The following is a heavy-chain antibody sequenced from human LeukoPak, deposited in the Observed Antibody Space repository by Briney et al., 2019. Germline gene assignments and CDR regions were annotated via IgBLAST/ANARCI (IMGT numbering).Heavy chain of an antibody. J-gene: IGHJ4*01. CDR1: GLPFDTSY. D-gene: IGHD6-19*01. CDR3: ARDGGGWNLDY. Sequence: PGGSLRLSCAASGLPFDTSYMHWVRQGPGKGLEWVAVIWSDGSHINYADSVKGRFTISRDNSKNTLYLQMNSLRADDAAVYYCARDGGGWNLDYWGHGTLVTVSS. CDR2: IWSDGSHI. V-gene: IGHV3-33*01.